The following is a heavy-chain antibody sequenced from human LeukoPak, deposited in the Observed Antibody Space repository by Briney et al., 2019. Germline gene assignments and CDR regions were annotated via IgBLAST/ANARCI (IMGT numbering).Heavy chain of an antibody. CDR3: ARDGRGIAAAGGWFDP. CDR2: IYSGGST. J-gene: IGHJ5*02. D-gene: IGHD6-13*01. Sequence: GGSLRLSCAASGFTVSSNYMSWVRQAPGKGLEWVSVIYSGGSTYYADSVKGRFTISRDNSKNTLYLQMNSLRAEDTAVYYCARDGRGIAAAGGWFDPWGQGTLVTVSS. V-gene: IGHV3-53*01. CDR1: GFTVSSNY.